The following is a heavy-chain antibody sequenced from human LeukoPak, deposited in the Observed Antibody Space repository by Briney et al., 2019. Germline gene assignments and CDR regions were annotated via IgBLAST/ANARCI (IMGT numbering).Heavy chain of an antibody. D-gene: IGHD3-22*01. CDR1: GGSIDIITYY. CDR2: IYYSGST. V-gene: IGHV4-39*07. CDR3: ARVDYDNNYYDYMDV. Sequence: PSETLSLTCGVSGGSIDIITYYWGSIRQPPGKGLEWIGTIYYSGSTYYSPSLKSRVTISVDTSKNQFSLKLTSITAADTAVYYCARVDYDNNYYDYMDVWGKGTTVTVSS. J-gene: IGHJ6*03.